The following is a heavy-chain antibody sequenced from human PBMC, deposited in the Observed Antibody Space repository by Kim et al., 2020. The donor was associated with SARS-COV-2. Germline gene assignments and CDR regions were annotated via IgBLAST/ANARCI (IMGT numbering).Heavy chain of an antibody. CDR1: GYTFTGYY. V-gene: IGHV1-2*06. CDR2: INPNSGGT. D-gene: IGHD1-26*01. Sequence: ASVKVSCKASGYTFTGYYMHWVRQAPGQGLEWMGRINPNSGGTNYAQKFQGRVTMTRDTSISTAYMELSRLRSDDTAVYYCTTIVGATPAVPVGAEYFQHWGQGTLVTVSS. J-gene: IGHJ1*01. CDR3: TTIVGATPAVPVGAEYFQH.